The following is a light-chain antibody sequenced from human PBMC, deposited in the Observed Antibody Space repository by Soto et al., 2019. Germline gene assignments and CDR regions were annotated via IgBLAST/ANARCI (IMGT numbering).Light chain of an antibody. V-gene: IGKV1-5*03. Sequence: DIRMTQSPSTLSASVGDTVTITCRASQSISAWLAWYQQKPGKAPKLLIYKASSLEIGVPSRFSGSGSGTEFTLTISSLQPDDFATYYCQQYYNYGSWTFGQGTKVEIK. CDR1: QSISAW. CDR2: KAS. J-gene: IGKJ1*01. CDR3: QQYYNYGSWT.